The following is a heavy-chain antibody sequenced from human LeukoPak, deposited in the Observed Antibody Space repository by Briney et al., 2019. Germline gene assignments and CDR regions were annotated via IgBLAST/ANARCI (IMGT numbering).Heavy chain of an antibody. J-gene: IGHJ5*02. D-gene: IGHD3-16*02. CDR2: INHSGST. CDR3: ARVYDDYVWGSYRTLYNWFDP. Sequence: PSETLSLTCGVYGGSFSGYYWSWIRQPPGKGLEWIGEINHSGSTNYNPSLKSRVTISVDTSKNQFSLKLSSVTAADTAVYYCARVYDDYVWGSYRTLYNWFDPWGQGTLVTVSS. V-gene: IGHV4-34*01. CDR1: GGSFSGYY.